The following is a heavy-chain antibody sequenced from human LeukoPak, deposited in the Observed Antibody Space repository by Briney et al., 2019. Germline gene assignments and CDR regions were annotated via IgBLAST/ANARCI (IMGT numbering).Heavy chain of an antibody. J-gene: IGHJ4*02. CDR1: GYSCTGYY. CDR3: ARGIEGTAYY. CDR2: INPNSGGT. D-gene: IGHD2-21*02. V-gene: IGHV1-2*02. Sequence: ASVKVSCKASGYSCTGYYMNWVRQAPGQGLEWMGWINPNSGGTSYAQNFQGRVTMTRDTSISTAYMELSSLRSDDTAVYYCARGIEGTAYYWGQGTLVTVSS.